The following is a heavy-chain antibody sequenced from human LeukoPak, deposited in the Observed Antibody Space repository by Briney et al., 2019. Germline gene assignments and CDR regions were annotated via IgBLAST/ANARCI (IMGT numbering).Heavy chain of an antibody. CDR1: GFTFSSFT. D-gene: IGHD3-10*01. Sequence: GGSLRLSCAASGFTFSSFTMTWVRPAPRKGLEWVSTIGGSGASTYYAGSVKGRFTISRDNSKNTLSLQMNSLRAEDSAIYYCAKNYYGSGTMGGYWGQGTLVTVSS. V-gene: IGHV3-23*01. CDR3: AKNYYGSGTMGGY. CDR2: IGGSGAST. J-gene: IGHJ4*02.